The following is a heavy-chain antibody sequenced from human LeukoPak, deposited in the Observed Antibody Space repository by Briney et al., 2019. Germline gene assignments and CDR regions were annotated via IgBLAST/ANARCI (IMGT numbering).Heavy chain of an antibody. CDR2: IKSRTDGGTT. D-gene: IGHD5-24*01. V-gene: IGHV3-15*01. J-gene: IGHJ4*02. CDR3: ATRINRDGYNWDYDH. Sequence: KPGGSLRLSCAASGFTLTNAWMYWVRQAPGKGLEWVARIKSRTDGGTTDYAAPVKGRFTISRDDSKNTLYLEMNSLKTEDTGVFYCATRINRDGYNWDYDHWGQGTLVTVSS. CDR1: GFTLTNAW.